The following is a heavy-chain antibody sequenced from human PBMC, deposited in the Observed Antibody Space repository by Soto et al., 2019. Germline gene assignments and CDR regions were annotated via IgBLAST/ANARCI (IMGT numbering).Heavy chain of an antibody. CDR2: IIPIFGTA. Sequence: ASVKVSCKASGGTFSSYAISWVRQAPGQGLEWMGGIIPIFGTANYAQKFQGRVTITADESTSTAYMELSSLRSEDTAVYYCARSEVPSSGYYNWFDPWGQGTLVTVSS. CDR1: GGTFSSYA. V-gene: IGHV1-69*13. J-gene: IGHJ5*02. CDR3: ARSEVPSSGYYNWFDP. D-gene: IGHD3-22*01.